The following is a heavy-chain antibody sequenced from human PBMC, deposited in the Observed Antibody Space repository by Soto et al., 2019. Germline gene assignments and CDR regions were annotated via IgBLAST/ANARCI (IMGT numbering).Heavy chain of an antibody. D-gene: IGHD3-3*01. CDR1: GGSISSYD. CDR3: ARPRSGYISSLYMDV. J-gene: IGHJ6*03. V-gene: IGHV4-59*12. Sequence: SETLSLTCTVSGGSISSYDWSWIRQPPGKGLEWIGEINYSGSTNYNPSLKSRVTISVDTSKNQFSLKLSSVTAADTAVYYCARPRSGYISSLYMDVWGKGTTVTVSS. CDR2: INYSGST.